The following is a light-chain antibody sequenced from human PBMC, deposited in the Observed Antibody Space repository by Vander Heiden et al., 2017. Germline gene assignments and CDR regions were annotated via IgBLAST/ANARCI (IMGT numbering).Light chain of an antibody. V-gene: IGLV3-1*01. CDR1: ELGDKY. Sequence: SYELTQPPSESVSPGQTASITCSGDELGDKYVCWYQQKPGQSPVLVMYQDNKRPSGIPERFSGSNSGDTATLTISGTQPMDEADFYCQAWDGSTGVFGTGTKVTVL. J-gene: IGLJ1*01. CDR2: QDN. CDR3: QAWDGSTGV.